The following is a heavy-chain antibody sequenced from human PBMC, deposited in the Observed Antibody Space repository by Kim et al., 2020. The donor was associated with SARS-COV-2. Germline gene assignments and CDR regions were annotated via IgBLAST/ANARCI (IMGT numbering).Heavy chain of an antibody. CDR3: ARHVSGLAAAGTFDY. D-gene: IGHD6-13*01. J-gene: IGHJ4*02. V-gene: IGHV4-39*01. CDR1: GGSISSSSYY. CDR2: IYYSGST. Sequence: SETLSLTCTVSGGSISSSSYYWGWIRQPPGKGLEWIGSIYYSGSTYYNPSLKSRVTISVDTSKNQFSLKLSSVTAADTAVYYCARHVSGLAAAGTFDYWGQGTLVTVSS.